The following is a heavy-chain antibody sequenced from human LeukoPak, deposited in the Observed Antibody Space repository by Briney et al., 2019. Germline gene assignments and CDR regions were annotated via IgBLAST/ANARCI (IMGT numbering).Heavy chain of an antibody. CDR2: VSDTGGRT. CDR3: AKLSTGVAGLFGY. CDR1: GFTFTRYA. D-gene: IGHD6-19*01. Sequence: PGGSLRLSCAASGFTFTRYAMSWVRQAPGKALEWVSSVSDTGGRTYYADSVRGRFTISRDNAKSTLYLEMNSLRAEDTAVYFCAKLSTGVAGLFGYWGQGALVTVSS. V-gene: IGHV3-23*01. J-gene: IGHJ4*02.